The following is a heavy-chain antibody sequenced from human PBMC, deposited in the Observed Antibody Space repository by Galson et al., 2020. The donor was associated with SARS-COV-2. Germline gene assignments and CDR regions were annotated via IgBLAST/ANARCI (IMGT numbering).Heavy chain of an antibody. CDR3: ARGIAAAGAFDY. CDR2: IYHSGST. CDR1: GYSISSGYY. Sequence: SETLSLTCTVSGYSISSGYYWGWIRQPPGKGLEWIGSIYHSGSTYYNPSLKSRVTISVDTSKNQFSLKLSSVTAADTAVYYCARGIAAAGAFDYWGQGTLVTVSS. D-gene: IGHD6-13*01. J-gene: IGHJ4*02. V-gene: IGHV4-38-2*02.